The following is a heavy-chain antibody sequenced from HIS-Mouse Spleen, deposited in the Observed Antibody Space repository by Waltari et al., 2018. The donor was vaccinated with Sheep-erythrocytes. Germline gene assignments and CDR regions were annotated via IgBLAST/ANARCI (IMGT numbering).Heavy chain of an antibody. CDR3: ARVASGATFDY. CDR1: GFTFRSYS. D-gene: IGHD1-26*01. CDR2: ISSSSSYI. J-gene: IGHJ4*02. Sequence: EVQLVESGGGLVKPGGSLRLSCAAYGFTFRSYSMTWVRQAPGKGLEWVSSISSSSSYIYYADSVKGRFTISRDNAKNSLYLQMNSLRAEDTAVYYCARVASGATFDYWGQGTLVTVSS. V-gene: IGHV3-21*01.